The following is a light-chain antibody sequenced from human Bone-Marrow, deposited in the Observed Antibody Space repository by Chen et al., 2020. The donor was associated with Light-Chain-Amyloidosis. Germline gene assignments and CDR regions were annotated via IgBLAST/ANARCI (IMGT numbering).Light chain of an antibody. Sequence: ELVLTQSPGTLSLSPGEGANLSCRASQTISSNYLTWYQQKFGQAPRLLIYGSSSRATGIPDRFTGSGSGTDFTLTINRLEPEDFVMYYCQQYGTSPLTFGGGTKVEIK. CDR2: GSS. CDR1: QTISSNY. V-gene: IGKV3-20*01. J-gene: IGKJ4*01. CDR3: QQYGTSPLT.